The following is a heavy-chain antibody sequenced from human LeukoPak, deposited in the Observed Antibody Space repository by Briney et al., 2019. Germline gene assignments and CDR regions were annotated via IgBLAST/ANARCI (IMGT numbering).Heavy chain of an antibody. CDR3: AARRDGQSQLDY. CDR2: LYHSGSA. V-gene: IGHV4-4*02. Sequence: SETLSLTCTVSGGSISTSHWWTWVRQPPGKGLEWIGELYHSGSASYNPSLKSRVTISVDKSNNQFSLNLNSVTAADTAVYYCAARRDGQSQLDYWGQGTLVTVSS. CDR1: GGSISTSHW. D-gene: IGHD5-24*01. J-gene: IGHJ4*02.